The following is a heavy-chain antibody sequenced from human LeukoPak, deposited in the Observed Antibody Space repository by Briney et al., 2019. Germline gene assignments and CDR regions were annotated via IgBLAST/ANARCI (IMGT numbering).Heavy chain of an antibody. J-gene: IGHJ6*02. CDR3: ARGSNIVVVPAAIYYYYGMDV. V-gene: IGHV1-18*01. CDR2: ISAYNGNT. CDR1: GYTFTSYG. Sequence: ASVKVSCKASGYTFTSYGISWVQQAPGQGLEWMGWISAYNGNTNYAQKLQGRVTMTTDTSTSTAYMELRSLRSDDTAVYYCARGSNIVVVPAAIYYYYGMDVWGQGTTVTVSS. D-gene: IGHD2-2*01.